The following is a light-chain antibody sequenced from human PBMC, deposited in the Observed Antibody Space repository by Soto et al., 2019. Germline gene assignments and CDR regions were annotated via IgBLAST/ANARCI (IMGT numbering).Light chain of an antibody. CDR2: DAS. V-gene: IGKV1-5*01. J-gene: IGKJ1*01. CDR1: QSINNR. Sequence: IQMTQSPFTLSASVGDRVTITCRASQSINNRLAWHQQKPGKAPKVLIYDASNLKSGVPSRFSGSGSGTEFTLTISSLQPDDFATYYCQQYYGYPWTFAQGTKVDIK. CDR3: QQYYGYPWT.